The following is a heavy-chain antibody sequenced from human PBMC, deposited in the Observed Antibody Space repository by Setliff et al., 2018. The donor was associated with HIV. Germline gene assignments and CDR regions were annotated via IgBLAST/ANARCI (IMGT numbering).Heavy chain of an antibody. V-gene: IGHV3-43*01. CDR1: GFTFDDYS. CDR2: ISWDGSST. Sequence: LSLSCAASGFTFDDYSMHWIRQAPGKGLEWVSLISWDGSSTFYADSVKGRFTISRDNSKNSLYLQMNNLRTEDTAFYYCANFGYNYEKNLWGRGTLVTAPQ. CDR3: ANFGYNYEKNL. J-gene: IGHJ2*01. D-gene: IGHD3-16*01.